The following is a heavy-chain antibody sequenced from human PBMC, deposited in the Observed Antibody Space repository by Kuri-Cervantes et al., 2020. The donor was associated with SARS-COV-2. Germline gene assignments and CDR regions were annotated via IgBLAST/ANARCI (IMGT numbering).Heavy chain of an antibody. V-gene: IGHV3-30*02. Sequence: GGSLRLSCAASGFTFSSYGMHWVRQAPGKGLEWVAFIRYDGSNKYYADSVKGRFTISRDNSKNTLYLQMNSLRAEDTAVYYCARDGYSYYYYYMDVWGKGTTVTVSS. CDR3: ARDGYSYYYYYMDV. CDR2: IRYDGSNK. CDR1: GFTFSSYG. J-gene: IGHJ6*03. D-gene: IGHD5-18*01.